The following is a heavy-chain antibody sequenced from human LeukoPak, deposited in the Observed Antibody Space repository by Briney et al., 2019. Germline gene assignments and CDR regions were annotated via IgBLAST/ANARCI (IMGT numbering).Heavy chain of an antibody. J-gene: IGHJ4*02. V-gene: IGHV4-30-2*01. CDR1: GGSISSGGYY. CDR3: ARSRPGIAAAAYNFDY. Sequence: SETLSLTCTVSGGSISSGGYYWSWIRQPPRKGPEWIGYIYHSGSTYYNPSLKSRVTISVDRSKNQFSLKLSSVTAADTAVYYCARSRPGIAAAAYNFDYWGRGTLVTVSS. D-gene: IGHD6-13*01. CDR2: IYHSGST.